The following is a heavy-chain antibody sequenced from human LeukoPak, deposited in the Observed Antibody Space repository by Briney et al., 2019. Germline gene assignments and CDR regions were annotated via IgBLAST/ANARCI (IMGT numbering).Heavy chain of an antibody. J-gene: IGHJ4*02. CDR1: GFTLSSYS. D-gene: IGHD2-2*01. CDR3: ARGRYSSRSGGYYFDI. Sequence: PGGSLRLSCAVSGFTLSSYSMNWVRQAPGKGLEWVSSISSSSSHIYYADSVKGRFTISRDNAKNSLYRQMNSLRAEDTAVYYCARGRYSSRSGGYYFDIWGQGTLVTVSS. CDR2: ISSSSSHI. V-gene: IGHV3-21*01.